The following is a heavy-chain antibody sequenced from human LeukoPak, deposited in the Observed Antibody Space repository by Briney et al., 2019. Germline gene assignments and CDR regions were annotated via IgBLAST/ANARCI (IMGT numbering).Heavy chain of an antibody. D-gene: IGHD1-14*01. CDR1: GYTFTGYY. CDR2: INPNSGGT. J-gene: IGHJ6*03. CDR3: ARGGRPPQHTTPGYYYYMDV. Sequence: ASVKVSCKASGYTFTGYYMHWVRQAPGQGLEWMGWINPNSGGTNYAQKFQGRVTMTRDTSTSTAYMELSRLRSDDTAVYYCARGGRPPQHTTPGYYYYMDVWGKGTTVTVSS. V-gene: IGHV1-2*02.